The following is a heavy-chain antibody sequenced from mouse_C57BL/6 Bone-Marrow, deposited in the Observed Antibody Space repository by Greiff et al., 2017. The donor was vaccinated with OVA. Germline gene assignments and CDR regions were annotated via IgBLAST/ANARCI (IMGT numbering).Heavy chain of an antibody. CDR3: ARLPYDKKCYYALDY. D-gene: IGHD1-3*01. CDR1: GFTFSSYG. V-gene: IGHV5-6*01. CDR2: ISSGGSYT. J-gene: IGHJ4*01. Sequence: EVQLQQSGGDLVKPGGSLKLSCAASGFTFSSYGMSWVRQTPGKRLEWVATISSGGSYTYYPDSVKGRFTISRDNAKNTLYLQMSSLKSEDTAMYYCARLPYDKKCYYALDYWGQGTSVTVSS.